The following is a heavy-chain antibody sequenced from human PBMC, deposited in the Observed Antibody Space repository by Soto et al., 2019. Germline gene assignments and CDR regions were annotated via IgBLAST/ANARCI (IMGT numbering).Heavy chain of an antibody. J-gene: IGHJ6*02. Sequence: QVQLVESGGGVVQPGRSLRLSCAASGFTFSSYGMHWVRQAPGKGLEWVAVIWYDGSNKYYADSVKGRFTISRDNSKSTLYLQMNSLRAEDTAVYYCARVGYYYGMDVWGQGTTVTVSS. CDR2: IWYDGSNK. V-gene: IGHV3-33*01. CDR1: GFTFSSYG. CDR3: ARVGYYYGMDV.